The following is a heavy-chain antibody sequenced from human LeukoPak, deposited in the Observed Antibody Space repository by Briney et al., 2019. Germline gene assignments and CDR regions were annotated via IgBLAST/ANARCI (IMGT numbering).Heavy chain of an antibody. V-gene: IGHV3-7*04. J-gene: IGHJ4*02. CDR1: GFTFSSYW. CDR3: ARGKRGLLWFGELLDPLFDY. D-gene: IGHD3-10*01. Sequence: PGGSLRLSCAASGFTFSSYWMSWVRQAPGKGLEWVANIKQDGSEKYYVDSVKGRFTISRDNAKNSLYLQMNSLRAEDTAVYYCARGKRGLLWFGELLDPLFDYWGQGTLVTVSS. CDR2: IKQDGSEK.